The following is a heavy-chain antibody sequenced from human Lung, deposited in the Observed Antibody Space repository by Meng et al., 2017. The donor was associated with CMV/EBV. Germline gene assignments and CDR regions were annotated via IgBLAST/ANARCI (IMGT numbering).Heavy chain of an antibody. CDR2: IIPILGIA. V-gene: IGHV1-69*10. Sequence: SXXVSXKASGGTFSSYAISWVRQAPGQGLEWMGGIIPILGIANYAQKFQGRVMITADKSTSTAYMELSSLRSEDTAVYYCARAFDSNYDYYYYGMDVWGQGXTVTVSS. CDR1: GGTFSSYA. D-gene: IGHD4-11*01. J-gene: IGHJ6*02. CDR3: ARAFDSNYDYYYYGMDV.